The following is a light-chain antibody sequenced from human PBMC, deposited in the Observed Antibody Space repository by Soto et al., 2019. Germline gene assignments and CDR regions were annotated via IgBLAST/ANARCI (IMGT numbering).Light chain of an antibody. CDR2: DVS. CDR1: SSDIGGYNS. CDR3: SSYTSSSTPVL. J-gene: IGLJ2*01. Sequence: QSVLTQPASVSGSPGQTITISCTGTSSDIGGYNSVSWYQQHPGKAPILMIYDVSNRPSGVANRFSGSKSGNTASLTISGLQAEDEADYYCSSYTSSSTPVLFGGGTKVTVL. V-gene: IGLV2-14*03.